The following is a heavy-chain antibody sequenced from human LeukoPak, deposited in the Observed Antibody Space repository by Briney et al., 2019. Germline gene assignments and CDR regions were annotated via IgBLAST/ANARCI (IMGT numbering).Heavy chain of an antibody. Sequence: GGSLRLSCAASGFTFSSYGMHWVRQAPGKGLEWVAVIWYGGSNKYYADSVKGRFTISRDNSKNTLYLQMNSLRAEDTAVYYCAKVDEYYYGSGSLPYGMDVWGQGTTVTVSS. CDR1: GFTFSSYG. CDR3: AKVDEYYYGSGSLPYGMDV. CDR2: IWYGGSNK. D-gene: IGHD3-10*01. J-gene: IGHJ6*02. V-gene: IGHV3-30*02.